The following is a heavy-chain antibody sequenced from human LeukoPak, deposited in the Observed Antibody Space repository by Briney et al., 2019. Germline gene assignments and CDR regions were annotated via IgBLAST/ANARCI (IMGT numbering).Heavy chain of an antibody. CDR3: ARGGRYYDSSGYYSA. D-gene: IGHD3-22*01. V-gene: IGHV4-59*12. CDR1: GGSISSYY. Sequence: SSETLSLTCTVSGGSISSYYWSWIRQPPGKGLEWIGYIYYSGSTNYNPSLKSRVTISVDTSKNQFSLKLSSVTAADTAVYYCARGGRYYDSSGYYSAWGQGTLVTVSS. CDR2: IYYSGST. J-gene: IGHJ4*02.